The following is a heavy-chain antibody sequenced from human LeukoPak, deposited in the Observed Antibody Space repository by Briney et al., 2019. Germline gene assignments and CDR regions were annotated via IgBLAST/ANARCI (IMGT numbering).Heavy chain of an antibody. J-gene: IGHJ6*03. CDR3: ARVPQLVRTFYYYYMDV. CDR1: GFTFSSYG. D-gene: IGHD6-13*01. CDR2: IWYDGSNK. Sequence: GGSLRLSCAASGFTFSSYGMHWVRQAPGKGLEWVAVIWYDGSNKYYADSVKGRFTISRDNSKNTRYLQMNSLRAEDTAVYYCARVPQLVRTFYYYYMDVWGKGTTVTVSS. V-gene: IGHV3-33*01.